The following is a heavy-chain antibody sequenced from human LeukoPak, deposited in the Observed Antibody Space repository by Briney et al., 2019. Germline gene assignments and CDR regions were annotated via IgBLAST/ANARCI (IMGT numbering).Heavy chain of an antibody. CDR2: IYPGDSDT. CDR1: GYSFTSYW. D-gene: IGHD2-15*01. J-gene: IGHJ4*02. V-gene: IGHV5-51*01. Sequence: GESLKISCKGSGYSFTSYWIGWVRQMPGKGLEWMGIIYPGDSDTRYSPSFQGQVTISADKSISTAYLQWSSLKASDTAMYYCARHEGLLGYCSGGSCFVDWGRGTLVTVSS. CDR3: ARHEGLLGYCSGGSCFVD.